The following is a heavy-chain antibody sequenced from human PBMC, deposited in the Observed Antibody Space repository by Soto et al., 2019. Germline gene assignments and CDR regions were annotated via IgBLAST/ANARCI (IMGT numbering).Heavy chain of an antibody. D-gene: IGHD2-15*01. J-gene: IGHJ4*02. CDR2: ISCSSSTV. CDR3: ARDCNGGCFPYYSDS. Sequence: VGPLRLSLAAPGFGFPTTRMNGFRRAPGKALEGVSYISCSSSTVYYADSEQGRSTISRENGKKSLFLQMTSQRDEDTAFYFCARDCNGGCFPYYSDSWGRGTLVTVSS. V-gene: IGHV3-48*02. CDR1: GFGFPTTR.